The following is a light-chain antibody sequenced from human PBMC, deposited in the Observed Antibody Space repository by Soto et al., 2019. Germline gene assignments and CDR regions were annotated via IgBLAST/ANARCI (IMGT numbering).Light chain of an antibody. Sequence: QSALTQPPSVSGAPGQRVTISCTGSSSNIGAGYDVHWYQQLPGTAPKLLIYGNSNRPSGVPDRCSGSKSGTSASLAITGLQADDEEDYYCQSYDRSLSGSVFGGGTKLTVL. CDR2: GNS. V-gene: IGLV1-40*01. CDR1: SSNIGAGYD. CDR3: QSYDRSLSGSV. J-gene: IGLJ3*02.